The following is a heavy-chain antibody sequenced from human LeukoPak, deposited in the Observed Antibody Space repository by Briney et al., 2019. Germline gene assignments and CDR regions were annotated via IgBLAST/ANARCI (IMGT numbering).Heavy chain of an antibody. CDR3: ARRKVFHYDY. D-gene: IGHD2-21*01. CDR2: INTNTGNP. V-gene: IGHV7-4-1*02. CDR1: GYTFNNYA. J-gene: IGHJ4*02. Sequence: RASVKVSCKSSGYTFNNYAMNWVRQAPGQGLEWMGWINTNTGNPTYAQGFTGRFVFSLDTSVSTAYLQISSLKAEDTAVYYCARRKVFHYDYWGQGTLVTVSS.